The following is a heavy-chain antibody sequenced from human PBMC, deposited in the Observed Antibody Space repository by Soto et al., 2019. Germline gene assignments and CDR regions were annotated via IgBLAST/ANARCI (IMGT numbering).Heavy chain of an antibody. CDR3: AKDRLAGNFDY. CDR2: ISNTGGGT. J-gene: IGHJ4*02. CDR1: GFTFNNYA. Sequence: GGSLRLSCAASGFTFNNYAMNWVRQAPGMGLEWVATISNTGGGTYYADSVKGRFTISRDNSKNTLYLQMSSLRVEDTAVYYCAKDRLAGNFDYWGQGTQVTVPS. V-gene: IGHV3-23*01.